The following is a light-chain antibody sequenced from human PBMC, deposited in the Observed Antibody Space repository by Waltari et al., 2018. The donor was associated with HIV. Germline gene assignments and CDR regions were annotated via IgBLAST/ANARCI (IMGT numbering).Light chain of an antibody. J-gene: IGLJ2*01. CDR1: TGPVNIGQY. CDR2: SST. CDR3: MLFFRSSYL. V-gene: IGLV7-43*01. Sequence: QAVVTQEPSVTVSPGGTVTLNCTSATGPVNIGQYATWFQQRPGQAPRPRIYSSTRRHSLTPERFSASLGDDRAALLLSPVWPEDEAVYYCMLFFRSSYLFGGGTKVTVL.